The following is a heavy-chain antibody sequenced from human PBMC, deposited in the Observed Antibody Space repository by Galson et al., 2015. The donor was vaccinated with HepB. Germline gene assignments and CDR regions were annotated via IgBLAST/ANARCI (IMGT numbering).Heavy chain of an antibody. V-gene: IGHV4-31*01. CDR1: GASISSGSYY. CDR3: AGGRGYGPLFDY. D-gene: IGHD2-15*01. J-gene: IGHJ4*02. Sequence: TLSLTCSVSGASISSGSYYWSWIRQLPGKGLEWIGYIYNSGTTYYNPSLNSPVAISVDTSKSQFSLKLTSVTVADTAVYYCAGGRGYGPLFDYWGPGTLLTVSS. CDR2: IYNSGTT.